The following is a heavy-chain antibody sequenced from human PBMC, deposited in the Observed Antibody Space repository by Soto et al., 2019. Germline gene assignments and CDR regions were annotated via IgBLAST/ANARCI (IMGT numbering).Heavy chain of an antibody. V-gene: IGHV3-30*18. J-gene: IGHJ4*02. CDR3: AKDKGVFNWATSYFDY. D-gene: IGHD1-1*01. Sequence: QVQLVESGGGVVQPGRSLRLSCAASGFTFSNYAMHWVRQAPGKGLEWVALTSYDGNNEYYTDSVKGRFTISRDNSKNTLFLQMNSPRPEDTAVYYCAKDKGVFNWATSYFDYWGQGDLVTVSS. CDR2: TSYDGNNE. CDR1: GFTFSNYA.